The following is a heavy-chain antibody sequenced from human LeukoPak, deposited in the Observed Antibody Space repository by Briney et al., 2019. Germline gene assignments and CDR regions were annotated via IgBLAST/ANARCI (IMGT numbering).Heavy chain of an antibody. CDR2: IIASSGST. V-gene: IGHV3-23*01. CDR3: VKGGYDFVEVAYFDF. J-gene: IGHJ4*02. CDR1: GFSFNNYA. Sequence: GGSLRLSCAASGFSFNNYAMGWVRQAPGKGLEWVSIIIASSGSTFYAGSVKGRFTISRDNSKNTLYLQMNSLRVEDTAVYYCVKGGYDFVEVAYFDFWGQGTLVTVSS. D-gene: IGHD5-12*01.